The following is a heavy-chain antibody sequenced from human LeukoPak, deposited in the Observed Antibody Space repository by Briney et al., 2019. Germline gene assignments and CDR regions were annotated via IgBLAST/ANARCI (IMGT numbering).Heavy chain of an antibody. CDR1: GGSISSYY. CDR3: ARRGLLTTSTRSSWFDY. CDR2: IYYSGTT. J-gene: IGHJ4*02. V-gene: IGHV4-59*08. D-gene: IGHD6-13*01. Sequence: TSETLSLTCTVSGGSISSYYWSWIRQPPGKGLEWIGYIYYSGTTNYNPSLKSRVTISIDTSKNQFSLKVSSVTAADTAVYYCARRGLLTTSTRSSWFDYWGQGTLVTVSS.